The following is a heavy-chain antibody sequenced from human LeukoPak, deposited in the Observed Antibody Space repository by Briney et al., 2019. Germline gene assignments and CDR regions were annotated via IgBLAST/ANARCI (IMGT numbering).Heavy chain of an antibody. D-gene: IGHD1-26*01. Sequence: HPGGSLRLSCAASGFTFSSYAMSWVRQAPGKGLEWVSAISGSGGSTYYADSVKGRFTISRDNSKNTLYLQMNSLRAEDTAVYYYAKDRVGARGAFDYWGQGTLVTVSS. CDR3: AKDRVGARGAFDY. CDR2: ISGSGGST. J-gene: IGHJ4*02. V-gene: IGHV3-23*01. CDR1: GFTFSSYA.